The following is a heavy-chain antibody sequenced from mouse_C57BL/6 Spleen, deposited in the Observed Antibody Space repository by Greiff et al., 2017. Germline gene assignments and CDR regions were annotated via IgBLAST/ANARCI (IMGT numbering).Heavy chain of an antibody. D-gene: IGHD2-4*01. V-gene: IGHV2-2*01. Sequence: VKLMESGPGLVQPSQSLSITCTVSGFSLTSYGVHWVRQSPGKGLEWLGVIWSGGSTDYNAAFISRLSISKDNSKSQVFFKMNSLQADDTAIYYCAREGDYDYDGFAYWGQGTLVTVSA. J-gene: IGHJ3*01. CDR2: IWSGGST. CDR1: GFSLTSYG. CDR3: AREGDYDYDGFAY.